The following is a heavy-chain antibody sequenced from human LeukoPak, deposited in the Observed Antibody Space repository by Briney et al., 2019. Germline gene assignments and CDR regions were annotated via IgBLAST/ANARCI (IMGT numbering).Heavy chain of an antibody. J-gene: IGHJ3*02. CDR2: INPNSGGT. D-gene: IGHD1-20*01. V-gene: IGHV1-2*02. CDR1: GYTFTGYY. CDR3: ARLGSLLTGVRSSGAFDI. Sequence: AASVKVSCKASGYTFTGYYMHWVRQAPGQGLEWMGWINPNSGGTNYAHKFQGRVTMTRDTSISTAYMELSRLSSDDTAVYYCARLGSLLTGVRSSGAFDIWGQGTMVTVSS.